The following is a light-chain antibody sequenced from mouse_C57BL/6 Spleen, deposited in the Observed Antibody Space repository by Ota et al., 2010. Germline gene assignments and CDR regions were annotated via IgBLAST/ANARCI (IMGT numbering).Light chain of an antibody. CDR3: QQYSSYPWT. V-gene: IGKV6-23*01. J-gene: IGKJ1*01. Sequence: DIVMTQSQKFMSTSVGDRVSVTCKASQNVGTNVAWFQQKPGQSPKALIYWASTRHTGVPARFTGRGSGTDFTLTISNVQSEDLADYFCQQYSSYPWTFGGGTKLEIK. CDR1: QNVGTN. CDR2: WAS.